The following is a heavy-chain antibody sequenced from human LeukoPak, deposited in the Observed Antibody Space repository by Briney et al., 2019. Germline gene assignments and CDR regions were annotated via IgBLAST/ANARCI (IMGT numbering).Heavy chain of an antibody. CDR2: IRYDESNK. D-gene: IGHD6-13*01. V-gene: IGHV3-30*02. CDR1: GFTFSSYG. Sequence: GGSLRLSCTASGFTFSSYGMHWVRQAPGKGLEWVAFIRYDESNKYYADSVKGRITISRDNSKNTLYLQMNSLRTEDTAVYFCAKEVCRQQVVQNWGQGTLVTVSS. J-gene: IGHJ4*02. CDR3: AKEVCRQQVVQN.